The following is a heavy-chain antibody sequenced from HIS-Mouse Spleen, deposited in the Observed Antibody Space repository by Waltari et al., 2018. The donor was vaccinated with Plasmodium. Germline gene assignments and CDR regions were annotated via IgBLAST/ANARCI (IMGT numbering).Heavy chain of an antibody. CDR3: TTGLGAFDI. CDR1: GFTFSNAW. Sequence: EVQLVESGGGLVKPGGSLRLSCAASGFTFSNAWMSWVRQAPGKGRGGVGGIKRKTDGGTTDYAAPVKGRLTISRDDSKNTLYLQMNSLKTEDTAVYYCTTGLGAFDIWGQGTMVTVSS. CDR2: IKRKTDGGTT. J-gene: IGHJ3*02. V-gene: IGHV3-15*01.